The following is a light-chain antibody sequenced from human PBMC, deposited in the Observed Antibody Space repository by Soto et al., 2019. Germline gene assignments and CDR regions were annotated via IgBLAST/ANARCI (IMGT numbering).Light chain of an antibody. V-gene: IGLV2-8*01. Sequence: QSALTQPPCASGSPGQSVTISCTGTSTDVGAYNYVSWYQQHPGKAPKLIIYEVTKRPSGVPDRFSGSKSGNTASLTVSGLQAEDEAGYYCGSHAGDSNLVFGGGTQLTVL. J-gene: IGLJ3*02. CDR1: STDVGAYNY. CDR3: GSHAGDSNLV. CDR2: EVT.